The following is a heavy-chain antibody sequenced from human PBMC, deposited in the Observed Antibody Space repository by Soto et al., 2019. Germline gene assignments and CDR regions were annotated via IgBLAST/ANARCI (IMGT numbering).Heavy chain of an antibody. Sequence: QVQLQESGPGLVKPSETLSLSCTVSGGSISSYYWSWFRQSPGKRMEWIGYVHHSWGSSYNSSLQSRVAISLAPSKSQFSLKVTSVTATDTAVYYCARQGFGPLHGLVDVWGQGTTVTVSS. CDR1: GGSISSYY. CDR2: VHHSWGS. V-gene: IGHV4-59*08. D-gene: IGHD3-10*01. CDR3: ARQGFGPLHGLVDV. J-gene: IGHJ6*02.